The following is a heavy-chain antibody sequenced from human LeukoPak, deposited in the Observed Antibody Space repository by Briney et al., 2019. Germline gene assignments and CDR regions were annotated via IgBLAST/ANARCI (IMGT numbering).Heavy chain of an antibody. CDR3: ARFRDGVFSGGDYYNGMDV. CDR2: IWYDGNNK. J-gene: IGHJ6*02. CDR1: GFTFSSFG. V-gene: IGHV3-33*01. Sequence: GGSLRLSCAASGFTFSSFGMHWVCQAPDRGLEWVALIWYDGNNKHYADSVKGRYTISRDNSKNMLYLNMNSLRPEDTAIYSCARFRDGVFSGGDYYNGMDVWGQGTTVTVSS. D-gene: IGHD3-16*01.